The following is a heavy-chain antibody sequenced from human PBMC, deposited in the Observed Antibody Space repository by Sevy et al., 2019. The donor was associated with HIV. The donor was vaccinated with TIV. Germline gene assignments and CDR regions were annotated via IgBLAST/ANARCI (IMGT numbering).Heavy chain of an antibody. J-gene: IGHJ4*02. Sequence: GGSLRLSCVGSGFPFGSHSMHWVRQAPGKGLEWVAVISYDGDNKYYADSVKGRFTISRDNSKNTLFLQMNSLRAEDTAVYYCVRGGGGGYSYGLDCWGQGTLVTVSS. CDR1: GFPFGSHS. V-gene: IGHV3-30*03. D-gene: IGHD5-18*01. CDR2: ISYDGDNK. CDR3: VRGGGGGYSYGLDC.